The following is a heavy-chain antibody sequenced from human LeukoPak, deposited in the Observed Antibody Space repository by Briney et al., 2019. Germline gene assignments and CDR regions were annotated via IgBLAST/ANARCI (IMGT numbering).Heavy chain of an antibody. J-gene: IGHJ6*02. CDR1: GGSVSSGTYY. CDR2: IYYSGST. V-gene: IGHV4-61*01. D-gene: IGHD7-27*01. CDR3: ARVGTLSYYYGMDV. Sequence: SETLSLTCAVSGGSVSSGTYYWSWIRQPPGKGLEWIGYIYYSGSTNYNPSLKSRVTISVDTSKNQFSLKVSSVTAADTAVYYCARVGTLSYYYGMDVWGQGTTVTVYS.